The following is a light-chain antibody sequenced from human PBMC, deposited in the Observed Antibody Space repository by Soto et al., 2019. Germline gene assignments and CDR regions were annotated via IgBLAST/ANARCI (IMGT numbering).Light chain of an antibody. CDR3: ASWDVSFVV. J-gene: IGLJ2*01. V-gene: IGLV1-44*01. Sequence: QSVLTQPPSASGTPGQGITISCSGGSSNIGTNTVTWYQQLPGTAPRLLIYSDNQRPSGVPDRFSGSKSGSSASLTISGLQSEDEDDYYRASWDVSFVVFGGGTKLTVL. CDR2: SDN. CDR1: SSNIGTNT.